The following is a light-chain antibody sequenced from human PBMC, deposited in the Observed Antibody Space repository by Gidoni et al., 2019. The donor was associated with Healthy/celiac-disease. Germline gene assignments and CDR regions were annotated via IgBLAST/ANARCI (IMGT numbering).Light chain of an antibody. CDR2: LNSDGSH. Sequence: QLVLTQSHSASAPLGASVKLTCTLSSGHSSYAIACHQQQPEKGPRYLMKLNSDGSHSKGDGIPDRFSGSSSGAGRYLTVSTLQSEDEADYYCQTWGTGIVVFGGGTKLTVL. CDR1: SGHSSYA. V-gene: IGLV4-69*01. CDR3: QTWGTGIVV. J-gene: IGLJ2*01.